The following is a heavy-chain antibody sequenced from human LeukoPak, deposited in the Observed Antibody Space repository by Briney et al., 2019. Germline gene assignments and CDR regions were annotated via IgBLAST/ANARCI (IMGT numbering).Heavy chain of an antibody. V-gene: IGHV4-61*01. CDR2: IYYSGST. CDR3: AMYVGGYFDY. D-gene: IGHD2-8*01. CDR1: GGSVSSSSYY. J-gene: IGHJ4*03. Sequence: PSETLSLTCTVSGGSVSSSSYYWGWIRQPPGKGLEWIGYIYYSGSTNYNPSLKSRVTISVDTSKNQFSLKLSSVTAADTAVYYCAMYVGGYFDYWGQGTLVTVSS.